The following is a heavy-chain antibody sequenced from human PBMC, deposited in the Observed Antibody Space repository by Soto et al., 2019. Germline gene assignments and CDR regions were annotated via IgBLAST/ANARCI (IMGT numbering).Heavy chain of an antibody. D-gene: IGHD3-3*01. CDR1: GFTFSSYS. Sequence: EVQLVESGGGLVQPGGSLRLSCAASGFTFSSYSMNWVRQAPGKGLEWVSYISSSSSTIYYADSVKGRFTISRDNAKNSLYLQMNSLRDEDTAVYYCARATPLIFGVVIPYYYYGMDVWGQGTTVTVSS. J-gene: IGHJ6*02. CDR3: ARATPLIFGVVIPYYYYGMDV. CDR2: ISSSSSTI. V-gene: IGHV3-48*02.